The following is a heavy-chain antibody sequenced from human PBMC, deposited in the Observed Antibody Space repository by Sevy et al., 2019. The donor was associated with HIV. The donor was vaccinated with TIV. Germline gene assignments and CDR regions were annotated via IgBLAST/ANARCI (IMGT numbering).Heavy chain of an antibody. D-gene: IGHD3-10*01. CDR2: ISSGSSYI. J-gene: IGHJ4*02. Sequence: GGSLRLSSAASQFTFRDYTMNWVRQTPGKGLEWISYISSGSSYIRYADSVKGRFTISRDNAENSLYLQMNRLRAEDTGVYFCARDRDYYGSGTYDYWGQGTLVTVS. CDR3: ARDRDYYGSGTYDY. V-gene: IGHV3-21*06. CDR1: QFTFRDYT.